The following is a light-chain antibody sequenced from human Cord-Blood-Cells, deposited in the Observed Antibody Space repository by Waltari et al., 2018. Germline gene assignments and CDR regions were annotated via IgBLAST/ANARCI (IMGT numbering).Light chain of an antibody. CDR3: CSYAGSYTWV. CDR1: SSDVGGYNY. Sequence: QSALTQPRSVSGSPGQSVTISCTGTSSDVGGYNYVSWYQQHPGKAPKLMFYDVSKRPSGAPDRCSGSKSGNTASLTISGLQAEDEADYYCCSYAGSYTWVFGGGTKLTVL. J-gene: IGLJ3*02. V-gene: IGLV2-11*01. CDR2: DVS.